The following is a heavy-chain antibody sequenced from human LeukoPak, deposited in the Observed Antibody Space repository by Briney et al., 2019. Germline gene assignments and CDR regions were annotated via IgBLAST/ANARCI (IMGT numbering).Heavy chain of an antibody. CDR2: VYYSGST. Sequence: SETLSLTCTVSVGSISGYYGGWIRQPPGKGLEWIGYVYYSGSTGYNPSLKSRVTISVDTSKNQFSLNLSSVTAADTAVYYCARSFDSRGYYYYGMDVWGQGTTVTVSS. J-gene: IGHJ6*02. D-gene: IGHD3-22*01. V-gene: IGHV4-59*01. CDR1: VGSISGYY. CDR3: ARSFDSRGYYYYGMDV.